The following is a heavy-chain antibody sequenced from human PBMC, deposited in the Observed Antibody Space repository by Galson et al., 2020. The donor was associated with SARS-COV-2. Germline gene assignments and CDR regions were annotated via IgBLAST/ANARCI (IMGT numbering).Heavy chain of an antibody. CDR1: GFTFNNAW. V-gene: IGHV3-15*01. CDR2: IKSKTDGGTT. Sequence: GGSLSLTCAASGFTFNNAWMSWVRQAPGKGLEWVGRIKSKTDGGTTDYAAPVKGRFTISRDDSNNTLYLQMNSLKTEDTAVYYCTKGCTGLGVCDYDFWSCYYLKDLLANLYYYMDVWGKGTTVTVSS. CDR3: TKGCTGLGVCDYDFWSCYYLKDLLANLYYYMDV. J-gene: IGHJ6*03. D-gene: IGHD3-3*01.